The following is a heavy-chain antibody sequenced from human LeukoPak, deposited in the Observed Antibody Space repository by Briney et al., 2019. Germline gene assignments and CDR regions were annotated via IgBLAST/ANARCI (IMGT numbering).Heavy chain of an antibody. V-gene: IGHV1-2*02. CDR3: ARGATRIAGKSDY. Sequence: ASVKVSCKASGYTFTGYYMHWVRQAPGQGLEWMGWISPNSGGTNYAQKFQGRVTMTRDTSISTAYMELSRLRSDDTAVYYCARGATRIAGKSDYWGQGTLVTVSS. CDR2: ISPNSGGT. CDR1: GYTFTGYY. D-gene: IGHD5-24*01. J-gene: IGHJ4*02.